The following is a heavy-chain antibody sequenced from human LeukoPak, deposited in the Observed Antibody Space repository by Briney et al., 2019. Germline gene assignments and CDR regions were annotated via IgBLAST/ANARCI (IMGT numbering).Heavy chain of an antibody. CDR2: ISGGGGST. V-gene: IGHV3-43*02. D-gene: IGHD3-22*01. CDR1: GFTFDDYA. J-gene: IGHJ6*03. Sequence: GGSLRLSCAASGFTFDDYAMHWVRQAAGKGLEWVSLISGGGGSTYYADSVKGRFTISRDNSKNSLYLQMNSLRTEDTALYYCAKDSSGYYTRWYYYYMDVWGKGTTVTVSS. CDR3: AKDSSGYYTRWYYYYMDV.